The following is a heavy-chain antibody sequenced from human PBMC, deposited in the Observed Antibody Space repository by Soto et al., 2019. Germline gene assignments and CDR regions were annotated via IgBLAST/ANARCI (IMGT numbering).Heavy chain of an antibody. CDR3: AKDQASGQGSFDS. Sequence: PGGSLRLSCAASGFTFNIYGMHWVRQAPDKGLEWVALISYDGSNQYYADSVKGRFTISRENSKNTLFLQMNSLRADDTAVYYCAKDQASGQGSFDSWGQGTLVTVSS. CDR1: GFTFNIYG. J-gene: IGHJ4*02. CDR2: ISYDGSNQ. V-gene: IGHV3-30*18.